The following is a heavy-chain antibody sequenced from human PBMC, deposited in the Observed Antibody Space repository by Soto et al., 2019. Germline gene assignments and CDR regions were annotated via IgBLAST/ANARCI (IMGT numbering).Heavy chain of an antibody. CDR2: INPNSGGT. J-gene: IGHJ6*02. CDR3: ARYDFWSGFSYAMDV. D-gene: IGHD3-3*01. V-gene: IGHV1-2*04. Sequence: GASVKVSCKASGYTFTGYYMHWVRQAPGQGLEWMGWINPNSGGTNYAQKFQGWVTMTRDTSISTAYMELSRLRSDDTAVYYCARYDFWSGFSYAMDVWGLGTTVTVSS. CDR1: GYTFTGYY.